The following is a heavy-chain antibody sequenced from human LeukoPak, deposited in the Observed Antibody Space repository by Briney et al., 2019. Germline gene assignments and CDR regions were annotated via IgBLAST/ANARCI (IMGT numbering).Heavy chain of an antibody. CDR3: AGTYYYDSSGSLGDY. Sequence: SVKVSCKASGGTFSSYAISWVRQAPGQGLEWMGGIIPIFGTANYAQKFQGRVTITTDESTSTAYMELSSLRSEDTAVYYCAGTYYYDSSGSLGDYWGQGTLATVSS. CDR1: GGTFSSYA. V-gene: IGHV1-69*05. CDR2: IIPIFGTA. J-gene: IGHJ4*02. D-gene: IGHD3-22*01.